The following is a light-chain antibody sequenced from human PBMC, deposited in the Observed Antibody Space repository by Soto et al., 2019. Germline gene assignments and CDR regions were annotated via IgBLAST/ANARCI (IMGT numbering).Light chain of an antibody. J-gene: IGLJ3*02. Sequence: QSALTQPASVSASPGQSITISCSGTSSDVGSYNLVSWYQHYPGKAPKLIIYEGSRRPSGVSDRFSGSNAGNTASLTISGLQAEDEADYYCCSYAASRTVVFGGGTKLTVL. CDR1: SSDVGSYNL. CDR2: EGS. CDR3: CSYAASRTVV. V-gene: IGLV2-23*01.